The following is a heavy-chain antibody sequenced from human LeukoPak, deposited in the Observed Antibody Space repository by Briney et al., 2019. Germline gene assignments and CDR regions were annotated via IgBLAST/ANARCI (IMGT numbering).Heavy chain of an antibody. CDR1: GGSISSSSYY. D-gene: IGHD6-13*01. V-gene: IGHV4-39*01. J-gene: IGHJ5*02. Sequence: SETLSLTCSVSGGSISSSSYYWGWIRQPPGKGLEWIGSIYYSGSTYYNPSLKSRVTISVDTSKNQFSLKLSSVTAADTAVYYCARGSVSSWSSRFDPRGQGTLVTVSS. CDR3: ARGSVSSWSSRFDP. CDR2: IYYSGST.